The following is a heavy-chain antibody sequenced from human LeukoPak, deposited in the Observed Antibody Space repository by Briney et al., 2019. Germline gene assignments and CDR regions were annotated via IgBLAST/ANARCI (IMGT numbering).Heavy chain of an antibody. CDR1: GGSFSGYY. J-gene: IGHJ4*02. CDR3: AGRGAPVAGASSFDF. CDR2: INHSGST. Sequence: PSETLSLTCAVYGGSFSGYYWSWIRQPPGKGLEWLGEINHSGSTNYNPSLKSRVTISVDTSKNQFSLKVSSVTAADTAVYYCAGRGAPVAGASSFDFWGQGTLVTVSS. D-gene: IGHD6-19*01. V-gene: IGHV4-34*01.